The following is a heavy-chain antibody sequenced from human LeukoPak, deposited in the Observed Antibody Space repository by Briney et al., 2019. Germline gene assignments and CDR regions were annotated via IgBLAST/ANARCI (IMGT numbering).Heavy chain of an antibody. D-gene: IGHD6-19*01. CDR2: ISSSGSTI. V-gene: IGHV3-48*03. Sequence: GGSLRLSCAASGFTFSSYEMNWVRQAPGKGLEWVSYISSSGSTIYYADSVKGRFTISRDNAKNSLYLQMNSLRAEDTAVYYCARDRFGYSSGFDYWGQGTLVTVSS. CDR1: GFTFSSYE. CDR3: ARDRFGYSSGFDY. J-gene: IGHJ4*02.